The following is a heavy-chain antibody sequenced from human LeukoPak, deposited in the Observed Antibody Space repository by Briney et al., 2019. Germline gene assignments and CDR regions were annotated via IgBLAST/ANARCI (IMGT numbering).Heavy chain of an antibody. J-gene: IGHJ4*02. CDR3: STDFWRLGFDY. Sequence: GGSLRLSCIGSGFTFADYGLSWFRQAPGKGLEWVGFIRGKALGWTTEYAASVKGRFSMSRDDSKNIAYLQMDNLKTEDTAVYYCSTDFWRLGFDYWGQGTLVTVSS. CDR2: IRGKALGWTT. D-gene: IGHD3-3*01. CDR1: GFTFADYG. V-gene: IGHV3-49*03.